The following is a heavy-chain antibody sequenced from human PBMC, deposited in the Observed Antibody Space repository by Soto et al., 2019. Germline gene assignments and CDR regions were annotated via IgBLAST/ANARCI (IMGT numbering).Heavy chain of an antibody. CDR1: GFTSSPYA. D-gene: IGHD2-15*01. V-gene: IGHV3-64D*06. CDR2: ISSEGATR. Sequence: PGGSLRLSCSFSGFTSSPYAMHWVRQAPGKGLEYVSSISSEGATRYYADSVKGRFTISRDNSQDTLYLQMSNLRSEDTAVYYCVKDRWIDYWGQGT. J-gene: IGHJ4*02. CDR3: VKDRWIDY.